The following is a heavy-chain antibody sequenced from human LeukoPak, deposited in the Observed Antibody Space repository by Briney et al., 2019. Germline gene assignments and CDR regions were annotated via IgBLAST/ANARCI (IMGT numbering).Heavy chain of an antibody. J-gene: IGHJ4*02. Sequence: ASETLSPTRTVSGGSISSSHYYWGWIRQPPGKGLEWIGSIYYSGSTYYNPSLKSRVTISVDTSKNQFSLKLSSVTAADTAVYYCARESRSSGWYGFDYWGQETVVPVSS. V-gene: IGHV4-39*07. CDR2: IYYSGST. CDR3: ARESRSSGWYGFDY. CDR1: GGSISSSHYY. D-gene: IGHD6-19*01.